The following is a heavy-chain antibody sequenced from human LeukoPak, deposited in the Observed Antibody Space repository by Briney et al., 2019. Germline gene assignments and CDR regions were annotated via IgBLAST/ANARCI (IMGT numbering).Heavy chain of an antibody. V-gene: IGHV1-2*02. CDR1: GYTVTGYY. CDR3: ARGDILTGYWYYYYYGMDV. D-gene: IGHD3-9*01. CDR2: INPNSGGT. J-gene: IGHJ6*02. Sequence: SVKVSCKASGYTVTGYYMNWVRQAPGQGLEWMGWINPNSGGTNYAQKFQGRVTMTRDTSISTAYMELSRLRSDDTAVYYCARGDILTGYWYYYYYGMDVWGQGTTVTVSS.